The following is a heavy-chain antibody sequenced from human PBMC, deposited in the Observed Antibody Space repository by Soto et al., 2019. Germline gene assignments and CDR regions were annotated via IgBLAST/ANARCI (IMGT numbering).Heavy chain of an antibody. CDR3: ANVVG. V-gene: IGHV3-23*01. CDR2: SSGTGANT. D-gene: IGHD2-2*01. Sequence: EVQLLESGGDLVQPGGSLRLSCAGSGFALLSFAMNWVRQAPGRGLEWVAASSGTGANTYYTDSVRGRFTVSRDNSKNMVFLEMNSLRVENTAVYYCANVVGWGQGTGVTVAS. CDR1: GFALLSFA. J-gene: IGHJ4*02.